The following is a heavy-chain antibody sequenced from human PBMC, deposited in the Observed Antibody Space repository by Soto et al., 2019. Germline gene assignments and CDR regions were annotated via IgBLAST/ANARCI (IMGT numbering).Heavy chain of an antibody. J-gene: IGHJ4*02. CDR1: GYSFTSYW. CDR3: AIPSAVAGYYFDY. CDR2: IYPGDSDT. V-gene: IGHV5-51*01. D-gene: IGHD6-19*01. Sequence: PGESLKISCKASGYSFTSYWIGWVRQMPGKGLEWMGIIYPGDSDTRYSPSFQGQVTISADKSISTAYLQWSSLKASDTAMYYCAIPSAVAGYYFDYWGQGTLVTVSS.